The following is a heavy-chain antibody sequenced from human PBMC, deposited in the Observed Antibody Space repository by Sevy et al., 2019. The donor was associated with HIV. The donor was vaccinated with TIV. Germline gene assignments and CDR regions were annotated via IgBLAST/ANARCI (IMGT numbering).Heavy chain of an antibody. CDR2: INHSGST. CDR3: ARHCGSTSCSHAFDI. D-gene: IGHD2-2*01. Sequence: TLSLTCAVYGGSFSGYYWSWIRQPPGKGLEWIGEINHSGSTNYNPSLKSRVTISVDTSKNQFSLKLSSVTAADTVVYYCARHCGSTSCSHAFDIWGQGTMVTVSS. J-gene: IGHJ3*02. CDR1: GGSFSGYY. V-gene: IGHV4-34*01.